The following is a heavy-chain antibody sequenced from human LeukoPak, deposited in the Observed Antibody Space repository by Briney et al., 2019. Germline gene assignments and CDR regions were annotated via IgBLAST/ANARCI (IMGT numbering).Heavy chain of an antibody. CDR3: ARGAGIHLLIYFYFYMDV. CDR1: GYTFTDYY. D-gene: IGHD2-8*01. Sequence: ASVKVSCKASGYTFTDYYMHWVRQAPGQGLAWMGWINPNSGGTNYAQKFQGRVTMTRDTSISTAYMELSRLRSDDTAVYYCARGAGIHLLIYFYFYMDVWGKGSTVTVSS. V-gene: IGHV1-2*02. CDR2: INPNSGGT. J-gene: IGHJ6*03.